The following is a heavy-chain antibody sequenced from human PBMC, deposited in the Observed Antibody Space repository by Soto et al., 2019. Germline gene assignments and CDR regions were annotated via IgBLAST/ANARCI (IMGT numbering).Heavy chain of an antibody. D-gene: IGHD6-13*01. CDR1: GFSFSTYA. CDR3: ARHGTYSSTYYQYYFDY. CDR2: ISTSGTSI. J-gene: IGHJ4*02. V-gene: IGHV3-48*01. Sequence: GGSLRLSCAASGFSFSTYAMNRVRQAPGRGLEWVSYISTSGTSIYYADSVKGRFTISRDIAKNSLYLQMNSLRAEDTAVYYCARHGTYSSTYYQYYFDYWGQGTVVPVSS.